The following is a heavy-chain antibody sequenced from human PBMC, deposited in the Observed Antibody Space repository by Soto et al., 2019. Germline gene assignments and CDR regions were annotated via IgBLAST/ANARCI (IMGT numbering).Heavy chain of an antibody. CDR3: ARDRGKQQLVKYYYYGMDV. V-gene: IGHV3-21*01. Sequence: EVQLVESGGGLVKPGGSLRLSCAASGFTFSSYSMNWVRQAPGKGLEWVSSISSSSSYIYYADSVKGRFTISRDNAKNALYLQRNSLRAEDTAVYYCARDRGKQQLVKYYYYGMDVWGQGTTVTVSS. CDR1: GFTFSSYS. J-gene: IGHJ6*02. D-gene: IGHD6-13*01. CDR2: ISSSSSYI.